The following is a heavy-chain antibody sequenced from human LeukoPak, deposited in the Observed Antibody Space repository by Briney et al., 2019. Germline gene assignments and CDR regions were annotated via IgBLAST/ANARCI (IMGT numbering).Heavy chain of an antibody. J-gene: IGHJ4*02. V-gene: IGHV3-74*01. CDR3: ARTVLYNATPADD. CDR2: INSDGGST. D-gene: IGHD1-1*01. CDR1: GFTFSSYW. Sequence: GGSLRLSCVASGFTFSSYWMHWVRQAPGKGLVWVSRINSDGGSTSYAGFANCRFTANRDKAQNTQYLQTNNLRAEDTAEYLCARTVLYNATPADDRGQATLVTAS.